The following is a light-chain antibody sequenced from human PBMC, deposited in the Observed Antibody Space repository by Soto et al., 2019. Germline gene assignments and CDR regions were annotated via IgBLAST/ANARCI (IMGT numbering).Light chain of an antibody. CDR1: NLGDRY. V-gene: IGLV3-1*01. Sequence: SYELTQPPSVSVSPCQTATLTCSGDNLGDRYAYWYQQKPGRSPIVVIYQDRKRPSEIPERFSGSTSGNTATLTLSGTQAIDEADYYCQTWDGGTRVIFGVGTKLTVL. CDR3: QTWDGGTRVI. CDR2: QDR. J-gene: IGLJ2*01.